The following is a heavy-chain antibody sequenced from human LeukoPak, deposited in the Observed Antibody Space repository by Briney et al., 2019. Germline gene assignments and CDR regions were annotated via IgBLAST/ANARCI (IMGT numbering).Heavy chain of an antibody. D-gene: IGHD3-22*01. V-gene: IGHV1-18*04. J-gene: IGHJ3*02. CDR2: ISAYNGNT. Sequence: ASVTVSCKGSGYTFTGHYMHWVRQPPAQGLEWMGWISAYNGNTNYAQKLQGRVTMTTDTSTSTGYMELRSLRSDDTALYYCARDSYDSSSFLAFDIWGQGTMVTVPS. CDR1: GYTFTGHY. CDR3: ARDSYDSSSFLAFDI.